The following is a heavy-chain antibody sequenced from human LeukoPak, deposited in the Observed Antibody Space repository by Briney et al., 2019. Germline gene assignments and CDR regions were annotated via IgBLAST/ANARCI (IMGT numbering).Heavy chain of an antibody. CDR2: IYPGNADA. Sequence: GESLKISCKASGYSRINHWIGWVRQMPGKGLDWMGIIYPGNADATYSPSFQGQVTISADKSTTTVYLQWSSLKASDTAMYYCARQGSYDNSGYSFDYWGQGTLVTVSS. CDR3: ARQGSYDNSGYSFDY. V-gene: IGHV5-51*01. J-gene: IGHJ4*02. D-gene: IGHD3-22*01. CDR1: GYSRINHW.